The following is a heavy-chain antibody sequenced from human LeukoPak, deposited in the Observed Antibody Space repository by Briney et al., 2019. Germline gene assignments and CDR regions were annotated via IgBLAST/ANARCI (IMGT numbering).Heavy chain of an antibody. D-gene: IGHD3-3*01. Sequence: PSETLSLTCTVSGGSISSSSYYWGWVRQPPGKGLEWIGSIYYSGNTYYNPHNPSLKSRVTISLDTSKNQYSLRLTSVTAADTAVYYCAVDFGSHRVVYWGQGSPVTVSS. CDR3: AVDFGSHRVVY. J-gene: IGHJ4*01. V-gene: IGHV4-39*01. CDR2: IYYSGNT. CDR1: GGSISSSSYY.